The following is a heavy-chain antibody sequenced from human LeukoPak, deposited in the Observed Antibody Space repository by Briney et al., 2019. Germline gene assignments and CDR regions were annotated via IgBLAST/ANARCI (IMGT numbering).Heavy chain of an antibody. J-gene: IGHJ4*02. V-gene: IGHV3-66*04. CDR2: INSGGTT. Sequence: PGGSLRLSCAVSGFTVSSSYLSWVRQAPGKGLEWVSVINSGGTTYYADPVKGRFIISRDNSKNTLYLQMNSLGAEDTAVYYCARLAVAYFDYWGQGTLVTVSS. CDR1: GFTVSSSY. D-gene: IGHD6-19*01. CDR3: ARLAVAYFDY.